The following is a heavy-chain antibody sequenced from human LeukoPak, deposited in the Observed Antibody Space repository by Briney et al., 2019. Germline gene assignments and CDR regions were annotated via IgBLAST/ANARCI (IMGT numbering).Heavy chain of an antibody. V-gene: IGHV4-59*01. D-gene: IGHD2-15*01. CDR3: AREIGYCAGGNCYFGAFDV. J-gene: IGHJ3*01. Sequence: SETLSLTCTVSGGSITNYYWSWIRQPPGKGLEWIGYIYYSGSTKYKSSLKSRVTISVDTSKNQFSLKLSSVTAADTAVYYCAREIGYCAGGNCYFGAFDVWGQGTMVSVSS. CDR1: GGSITNYY. CDR2: IYYSGST.